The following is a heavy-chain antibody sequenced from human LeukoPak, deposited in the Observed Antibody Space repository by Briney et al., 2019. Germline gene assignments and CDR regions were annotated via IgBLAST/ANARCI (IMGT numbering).Heavy chain of an antibody. D-gene: IGHD2/OR15-2a*01. CDR3: ARDDVSPQAFDI. CDR2: IRADGTRI. J-gene: IGHJ3*02. V-gene: IGHV3-74*01. CDR1: GFPLSSYW. Sequence: GGSLRLSCAASGFPLSSYWMHWVRQAPGKGLEWVAQIRADGTRIVYGDSVKGRFTISRDTARNMLFLQMNSLRPEDSAVYYCARDDVSPQAFDIWGQGTMVTVSS.